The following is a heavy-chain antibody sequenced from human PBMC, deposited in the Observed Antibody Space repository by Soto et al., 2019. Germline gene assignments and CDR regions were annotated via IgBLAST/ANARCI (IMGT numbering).Heavy chain of an antibody. V-gene: IGHV3-23*01. J-gene: IGHJ4*02. CDR3: AKVVDYDSTGYYSHLDH. CDR1: GFTFSSYA. Sequence: GGSLRLSCAASGFTFSSYALTWVRQAPGKGLEWVSVIGASGSSTFHADSVKGRFTISRDNSKNTLFLQMNSLRAEDTAVYYCAKVVDYDSTGYYSHLDHWGKGTLLTVSS. CDR2: IGASGSST. D-gene: IGHD3-22*01.